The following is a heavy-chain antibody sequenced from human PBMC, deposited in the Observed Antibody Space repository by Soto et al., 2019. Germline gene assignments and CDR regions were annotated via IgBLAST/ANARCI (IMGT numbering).Heavy chain of an antibody. CDR3: ARSPAAVYGVRYFDY. V-gene: IGHV4-4*02. J-gene: IGHJ4*02. D-gene: IGHD3-10*01. Sequence: SETLSLTCAVSSGSISSSNWWSWVRQPPGKGLEWIGEIYHSGSTNYNPSLKSRVTISVDKSKNQLSLKLSSVTAADTAVYYCARSPAAVYGVRYFDYWGQGTLVTVSS. CDR2: IYHSGST. CDR1: SGSISSSNW.